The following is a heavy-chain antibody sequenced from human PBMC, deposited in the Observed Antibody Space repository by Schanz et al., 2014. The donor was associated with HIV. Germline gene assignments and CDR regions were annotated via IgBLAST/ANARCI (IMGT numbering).Heavy chain of an antibody. D-gene: IGHD3-10*01. J-gene: IGHJ4*02. CDR2: SKNKANGYIT. V-gene: IGHV3-72*01. Sequence: EVQLVESGGGVVRPGGSLRLSCAASGFTFDDYGMSWVRQTPGKGLEWVGRSKNKANGYITEYTASVKGRFTISRDDSRNSLYLQMNSLKTEDTAVYFCARWRSGAPSNWGQGTLVTVSS. CDR1: GFTFDDYG. CDR3: ARWRSGAPSN.